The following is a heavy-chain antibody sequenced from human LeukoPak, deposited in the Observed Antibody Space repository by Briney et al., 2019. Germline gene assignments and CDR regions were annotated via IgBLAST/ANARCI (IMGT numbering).Heavy chain of an antibody. J-gene: IGHJ6*03. CDR3: ATVSNIAAPYYYYMDV. CDR2: INPSGGST. V-gene: IGHV1-46*01. CDR1: GYTFTSYY. D-gene: IGHD6-13*01. Sequence: ASVKVSCKASGYTFTSYYMHWVRQAPGQGLEWMGIINPSGGSTSYAQKFQGRVTMTRDMSTSTVYMELSSLRSEDMAVYYCATVSNIAAPYYYYMDVWGKGTTVTVSS.